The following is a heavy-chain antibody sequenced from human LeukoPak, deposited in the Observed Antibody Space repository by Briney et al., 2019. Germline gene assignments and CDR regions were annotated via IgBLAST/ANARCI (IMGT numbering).Heavy chain of an antibody. CDR2: IIPIFGTA. CDR1: GHTFTGYY. Sequence: GSSVKVSCKASGHTFTGYYMHWVRQAPGQGLEWMGGIIPIFGTANYAQKFQGRVTITADESTSTAYMELSSLRSEDTAVYYCARDRVLTGLSYWGQGTLVTVSS. J-gene: IGHJ4*02. D-gene: IGHD1-14*01. CDR3: ARDRVLTGLSY. V-gene: IGHV1-69*13.